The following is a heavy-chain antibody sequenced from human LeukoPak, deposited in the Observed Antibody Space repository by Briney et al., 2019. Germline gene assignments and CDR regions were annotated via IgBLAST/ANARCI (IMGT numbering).Heavy chain of an antibody. CDR3: ARHVAVAARYDY. Sequence: PSETLSLTCTVSGDSITSRTSCWGWIRQSPTNGLQWITCMYHTGGTFYSPSLRSRVVISLDASKNQFSLKLNSVTAADTAVYYRARHVAVAARYDYWGQGIPVIVSS. CDR2: MYHTGGT. CDR1: GDSITSRTSC. J-gene: IGHJ4*02. V-gene: IGHV4-39*01. D-gene: IGHD6-19*01.